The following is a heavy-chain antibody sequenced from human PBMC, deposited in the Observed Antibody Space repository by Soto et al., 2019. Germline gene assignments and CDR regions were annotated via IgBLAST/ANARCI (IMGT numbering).Heavy chain of an antibody. Sequence: GXALKISCKGSGYSFTSYWIGWVRQMPGKGLEGMGIIYPGDSDTRYSPSYQGQVTISADKSISTSYLQWSSLKALDTAMYSCARDSWVGGYYYYGMDVWRQGSTVAVSS. CDR3: ARDSWVGGYYYYGMDV. CDR1: GYSFTSYW. V-gene: IGHV5-51*01. CDR2: IYPGDSDT. D-gene: IGHD3-16*01. J-gene: IGHJ6*01.